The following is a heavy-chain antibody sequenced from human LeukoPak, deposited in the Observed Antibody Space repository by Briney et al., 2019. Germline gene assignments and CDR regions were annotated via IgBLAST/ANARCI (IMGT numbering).Heavy chain of an antibody. CDR2: IWYDGSNK. D-gene: IGHD3-3*01. CDR3: AKGTSRDFWGFDP. V-gene: IGHV3-30*02. Sequence: GGSLRLSCAASGFTFSSYGMHWVRQAPGKGLEWVAVIWYDGSNKYYADSVKGRFTISRDNSKNTLYLQMNSLRAEDTAAYYCAKGTSRDFWGFDPWGQGTLVTVSS. J-gene: IGHJ5*02. CDR1: GFTFSSYG.